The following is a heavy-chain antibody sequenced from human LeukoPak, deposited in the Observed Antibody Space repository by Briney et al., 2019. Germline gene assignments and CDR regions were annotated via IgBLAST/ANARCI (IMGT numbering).Heavy chain of an antibody. J-gene: IGHJ4*02. D-gene: IGHD2-21*02. CDR2: ISGSGGST. CDR1: GFTFSSYG. Sequence: GGSLRLSCAASGFTFSSYGMSWVRQAPGKGLEWVSAISGSGGSTYYVDSVKGRFTISRDNSKNSLYLQMNSLRAEDTALYYCARDPCGGDCADRYFDYWGQGTLVTVSS. CDR3: ARDPCGGDCADRYFDY. V-gene: IGHV3-23*01.